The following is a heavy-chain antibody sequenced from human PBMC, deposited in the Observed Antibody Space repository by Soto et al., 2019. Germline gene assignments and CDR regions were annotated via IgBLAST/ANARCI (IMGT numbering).Heavy chain of an antibody. CDR3: ARDGDLTATKGEDAFDI. Sequence: EVQLVESGGGLVQPGGSLRLSCAASGFTFSSYAMHWVRQAPGKGLEYVSAISSNGGSTYYANSVKGRFTISRDNSKNTLYLQMGSLRAEDMAVYYCARDGDLTATKGEDAFDIWGQGTMVTVSS. D-gene: IGHD5-12*01. CDR2: ISSNGGST. J-gene: IGHJ3*02. CDR1: GFTFSSYA. V-gene: IGHV3-64*01.